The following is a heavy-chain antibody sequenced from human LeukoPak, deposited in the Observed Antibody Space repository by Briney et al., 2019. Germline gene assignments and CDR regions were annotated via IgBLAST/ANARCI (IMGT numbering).Heavy chain of an antibody. Sequence: SQTLSLTCTVSGGSITSGVYYWSWIRQPAGKGLEWIGRISTSTSGSTNYNPSLKSRVTISVDTSRNHFSLKLASVTAADTAVYHCARVPANWAYYFEQWGQGTVVTVSS. J-gene: IGHJ4*02. CDR3: ARVPANWAYYFEQ. D-gene: IGHD7-27*01. CDR2: ISTSTSGST. CDR1: GGSITSGVYY. V-gene: IGHV4-61*02.